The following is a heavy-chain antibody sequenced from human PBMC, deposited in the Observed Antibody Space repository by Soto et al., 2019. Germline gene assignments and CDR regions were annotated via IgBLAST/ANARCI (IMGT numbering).Heavy chain of an antibody. V-gene: IGHV3-21*02. D-gene: IGHD3-10*01. Sequence: EVRLVESGGGLVKPGGSLRLSCAASGFSFDSYSMNWVRQAPGKGLEWVSSISSSSSYIYYADSVKGRFTISRDNAKNSLYLQMNSLRAEDTALYYCARGRLVRGVEITDYWGQGTLVTVSS. CDR3: ARGRLVRGVEITDY. CDR1: GFSFDSYS. J-gene: IGHJ4*02. CDR2: ISSSSSYI.